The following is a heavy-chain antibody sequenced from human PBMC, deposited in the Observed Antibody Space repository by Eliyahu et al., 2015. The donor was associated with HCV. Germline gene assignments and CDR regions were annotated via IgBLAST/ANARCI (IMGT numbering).Heavy chain of an antibody. V-gene: IGHV4-34*01. CDR1: GGSFSGYY. D-gene: IGHD5-18*01. CDR3: ARGHRLHYYYYGMDV. J-gene: IGHJ6*02. Sequence: QVQLQQWGAGLLKPSETLSLTCAVYGGSFSGYYWSWIRQPPGKGLEWIGEINHSGSTNYNPSLKSRVTISVDTSKNQFSLKLSSVTAADTAVYYCARGHRLHYYYYGMDVWGQGTTVTVSS. CDR2: INHSGST.